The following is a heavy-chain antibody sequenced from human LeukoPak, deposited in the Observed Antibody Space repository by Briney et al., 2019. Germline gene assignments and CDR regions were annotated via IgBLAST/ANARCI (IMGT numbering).Heavy chain of an antibody. J-gene: IGHJ6*03. CDR1: GYTFTGYY. CDR2: INPNSGGT. Sequence: ASLKVSCKASGYTFTGYYIHWVRQAPGQGLEWMGWINPNSGGTNYAQKFQGRVTMTRDTSISTAYMELSRLRSDDTAVYYCARGGLPKPPYYYYTDVWGKGTTVTVSS. CDR3: ARGGLPKPPYYYYTDV. V-gene: IGHV1-2*02. D-gene: IGHD5-18*01.